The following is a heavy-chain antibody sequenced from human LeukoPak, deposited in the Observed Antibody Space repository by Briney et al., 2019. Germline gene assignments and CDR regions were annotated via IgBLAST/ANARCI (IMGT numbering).Heavy chain of an antibody. CDR1: GYTFTSYA. V-gene: IGHV7-4-1*02. CDR2: INTNTGNP. Sequence: ASVKVSCTASGYTFTSYAMNWVRQAPGQGLEWMGWINTNTGNPTYAQGFTGRFVFSLDTSVSTAYLQISSLKAEDTAVYYCARGVAHFDWFPRYNWFDPWGQGTLVTVSS. D-gene: IGHD3-9*01. J-gene: IGHJ5*02. CDR3: ARGVAHFDWFPRYNWFDP.